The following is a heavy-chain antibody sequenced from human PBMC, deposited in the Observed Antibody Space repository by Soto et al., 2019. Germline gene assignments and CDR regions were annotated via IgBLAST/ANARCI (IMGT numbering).Heavy chain of an antibody. CDR3: AKVFTPSSPYCSGGSCNHYYYYGMDV. D-gene: IGHD2-15*01. V-gene: IGHV3-23*01. Sequence: GGSLRLSCAASGFTFSSYAMSWVRQAPGKGLEWVSAISGSGCSTYYADSVKGRLTFSSENSNAKLYLQMNTLRAEDTAVYYCAKVFTPSSPYCSGGSCNHYYYYGMDVWGQGTTVTVSS. J-gene: IGHJ6*02. CDR2: ISGSGCST. CDR1: GFTFSSYA.